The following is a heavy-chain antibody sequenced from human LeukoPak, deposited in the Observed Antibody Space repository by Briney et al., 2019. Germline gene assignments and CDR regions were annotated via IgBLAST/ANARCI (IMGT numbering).Heavy chain of an antibody. V-gene: IGHV3-23*01. Sequence: GGSLRLSCAASGFIFSCYAMSGVRQAPGKGLVWVSSISGCGGSTYYADSVKGRFTISRDNSKNTLYLQMNSLRAEDTAVYYCAKDPTVTTPPYFDYWGQGTMVTVSS. J-gene: IGHJ4*02. D-gene: IGHD4-11*01. CDR1: GFIFSCYA. CDR3: AKDPTVTTPPYFDY. CDR2: ISGCGGST.